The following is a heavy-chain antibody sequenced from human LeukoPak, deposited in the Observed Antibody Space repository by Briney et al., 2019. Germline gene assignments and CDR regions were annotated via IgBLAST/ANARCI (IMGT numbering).Heavy chain of an antibody. D-gene: IGHD3-10*02. CDR2: ISGSGGST. Sequence: GGSLRLSCAASGFTFSSYWMSWVRQGPGKGLEWVSTISGSGGSTHYADSVEGRFTTSRDNSKNMVYLQMNSLSANDTAVYYCAKTSLRRPVRTDAYDVWGPGTMVTVSS. V-gene: IGHV3-23*01. CDR3: AKTSLRRPVRTDAYDV. J-gene: IGHJ3*01. CDR1: GFTFSSYW.